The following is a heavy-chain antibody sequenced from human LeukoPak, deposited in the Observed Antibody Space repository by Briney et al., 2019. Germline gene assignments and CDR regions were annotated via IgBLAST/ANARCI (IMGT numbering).Heavy chain of an antibody. V-gene: IGHV4-59*01. CDR2: IYYSGST. Sequence: SETLSLTCTVSGGSISSYYWSWIRQPPGKGLEWIGYIYYSGSTNYNPSLKSRVTISVDMSKNQFSLKLSSVTAADTAVYYCARYDSSGYYSYFDYWGQGTLVTVSS. CDR3: ARYDSSGYYSYFDY. CDR1: GGSISSYY. J-gene: IGHJ4*02. D-gene: IGHD3-22*01.